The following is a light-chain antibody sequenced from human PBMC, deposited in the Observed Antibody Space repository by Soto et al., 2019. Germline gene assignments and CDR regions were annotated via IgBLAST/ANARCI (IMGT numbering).Light chain of an antibody. Sequence: DIVMTQSPDSLAVSLGERATINCKSSQSVLYSSNNKNYLVWYQQKPGQPPKLLIYWASTRESGVPDRFSGSGSGTDFILTISSLQAEDVAVYYCQQYYSTPPTFGGGTKVEIK. CDR1: QSVLYSSNNKNY. J-gene: IGKJ4*01. CDR2: WAS. CDR3: QQYYSTPPT. V-gene: IGKV4-1*01.